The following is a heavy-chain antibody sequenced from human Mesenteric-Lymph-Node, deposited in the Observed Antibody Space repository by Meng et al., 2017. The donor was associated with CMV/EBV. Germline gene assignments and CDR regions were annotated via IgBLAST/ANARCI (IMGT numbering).Heavy chain of an antibody. CDR1: SLSSSGVG. CDR2: IYWDDDK. V-gene: IGHV2-5*02. D-gene: IGHD4-11*01. J-gene: IGHJ4*02. CDR3: AHRARDYSNYGVYYFDY. Sequence: SLSSSGVGVGWIRQPPGRALEWLELIYWDDDKRYSTSLESRLTITKDTSKNQVVLTMTNMDPVDTATYYCAHRARDYSNYGVYYFDYWGQGTLVTVSS.